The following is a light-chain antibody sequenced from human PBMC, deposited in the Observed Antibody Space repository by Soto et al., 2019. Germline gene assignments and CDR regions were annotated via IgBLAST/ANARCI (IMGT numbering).Light chain of an antibody. CDR2: AAS. J-gene: IGKJ5*01. CDR3: QQSYSTPPVT. CDR1: QGISSY. Sequence: AIRMTQSPSSLSASTGDRVTITCRASQGISSYLAWYQQKPGKAPKLLIYAASTLQSGVPSRFSGSGSGTDFTLTISSLQPEEFATYYCQQSYSTPPVTFGQGTRREIK. V-gene: IGKV1-8*01.